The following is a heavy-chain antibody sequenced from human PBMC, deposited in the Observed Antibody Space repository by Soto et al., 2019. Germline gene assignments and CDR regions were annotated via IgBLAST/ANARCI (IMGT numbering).Heavy chain of an antibody. Sequence: GGSLRLSCAASGFTFSSYAMSWVRQAPGKGLEWVSAISGSGGSTYYADSVKGRFTISRDNSKNTLYLQMNSLRAEDTAVYYCAKYLNYDSSPMDAFDIWGQGTMVTVSS. V-gene: IGHV3-23*01. CDR3: AKYLNYDSSPMDAFDI. J-gene: IGHJ3*02. D-gene: IGHD3-22*01. CDR2: ISGSGGST. CDR1: GFTFSSYA.